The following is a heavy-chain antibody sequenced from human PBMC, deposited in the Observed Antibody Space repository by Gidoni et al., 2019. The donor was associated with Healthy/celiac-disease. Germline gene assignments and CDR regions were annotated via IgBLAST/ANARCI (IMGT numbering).Heavy chain of an antibody. D-gene: IGHD2-15*01. CDR2: ISSSSSYI. Sequence: EVQLVESGGGLVKPGGSLRLSCAASGFTFSSDSLNWVRQAPGKGLECVSSISSSSSYIYYADSVKGRFTISRDNAKNSLYLQMNSLRAEDTAVYYCAREVGYCSGGSCYSYYFDYWGQGTLVTVSS. CDR1: GFTFSSDS. V-gene: IGHV3-21*01. CDR3: AREVGYCSGGSCYSYYFDY. J-gene: IGHJ4*02.